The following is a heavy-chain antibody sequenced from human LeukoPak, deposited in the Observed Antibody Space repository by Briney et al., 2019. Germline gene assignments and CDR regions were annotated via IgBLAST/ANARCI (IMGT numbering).Heavy chain of an antibody. CDR3: AEDNYYDSSGYLDY. V-gene: IGHV3-23*01. CDR1: GFTFSSYA. CDR2: ISGSGGST. D-gene: IGHD3-22*01. Sequence: GGSLRLSCAASGFTFSSYAMSWVRQAPGKGLEWVSAISGSGGSTYYADSVKGRFTISRDNSKNTLYLQMNSLRAEDTAVYYCAEDNYYDSSGYLDYRGQGTLVTVSS. J-gene: IGHJ4*02.